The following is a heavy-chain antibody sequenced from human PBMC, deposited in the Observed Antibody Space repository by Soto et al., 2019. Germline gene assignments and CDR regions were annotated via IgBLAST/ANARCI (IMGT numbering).Heavy chain of an antibody. CDR1: GFTFSSYV. V-gene: IGHV3-30-3*01. Sequence: PGGSLRLSCAASGFTFSSYVMHWVRQAPGKGLEWVAHISNDGNNEYYADSVKGRFTISRDNFKNTLYLQMNSLRADDTAVYYCARNPPDYWGQGTLVTVSS. CDR3: ARNPPDY. CDR2: ISNDGNNE. J-gene: IGHJ4*02.